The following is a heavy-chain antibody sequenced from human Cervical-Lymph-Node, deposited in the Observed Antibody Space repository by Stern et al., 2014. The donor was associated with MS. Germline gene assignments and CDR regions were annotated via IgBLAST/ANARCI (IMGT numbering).Heavy chain of an antibody. Sequence: QVQLQESGPGLVKPSETLSLTCTVSGGSVSSDAYYWSWIRQSPGKGLEWIGYIYHSGSSSDNPSLKSRVTMSVDTSKNQFSLRLTSVTAADTAVYYCGKQVREWGRGTLVTVSS. CDR3: GKQVRE. J-gene: IGHJ4*02. V-gene: IGHV4-61*08. CDR2: IYHSGSS. CDR1: GGSVSSDAYY.